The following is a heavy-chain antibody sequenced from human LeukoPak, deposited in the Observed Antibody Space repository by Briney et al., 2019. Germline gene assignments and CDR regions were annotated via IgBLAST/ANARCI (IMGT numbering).Heavy chain of an antibody. CDR1: GFTFSDYY. V-gene: IGHV3-11*06. J-gene: IGHJ4*02. CDR3: ARSDGGWYSTSFDY. D-gene: IGHD6-19*01. CDR2: ISSSSSYT. Sequence: GGSLRHSCAASGFTFSDYYMSWIRQAPGKGLEWVSYISSSSSYTNYADSVKGRFTISRDNAKNSLYLQMNSLRAEDTAVYYCARSDGGWYSTSFDYWGQGTLVTVSS.